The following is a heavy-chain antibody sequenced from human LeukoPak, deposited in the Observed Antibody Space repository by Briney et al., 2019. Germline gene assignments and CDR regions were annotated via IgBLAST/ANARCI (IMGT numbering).Heavy chain of an antibody. CDR3: ARGQLRLRYFDY. V-gene: IGHV4-34*01. CDR1: GGSFSGYY. J-gene: IGHJ4*02. Sequence: SSETLSLTCAVYGGSFSGYYWSWIRQPPGKGLEWIGEINHSGSTNYNPSLKSRVTISVDTSKNQFSLKLSSVTAADTAVYYCARGQLRLRYFDYWGQGTLVTVSS. D-gene: IGHD4-17*01. CDR2: INHSGST.